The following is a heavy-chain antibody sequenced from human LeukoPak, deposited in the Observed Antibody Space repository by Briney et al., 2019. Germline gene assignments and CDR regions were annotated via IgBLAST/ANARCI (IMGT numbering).Heavy chain of an antibody. D-gene: IGHD2-15*01. CDR2: ISTYDHDT. CDR1: GYTFTNYG. J-gene: IGHJ5*02. V-gene: IGHV1-18*01. Sequence: ASVRVSCTASGYTFTNYGISWVPPAPGQGLEWVAWISTYDHDTNYTQKLRGRVTMTTDTSTSAAYMELRRLGSDDTAVYYCVRDYFCSGGTCDDCFDPWGQGTLVTVSS. CDR3: VRDYFCSGGTCDDCFDP.